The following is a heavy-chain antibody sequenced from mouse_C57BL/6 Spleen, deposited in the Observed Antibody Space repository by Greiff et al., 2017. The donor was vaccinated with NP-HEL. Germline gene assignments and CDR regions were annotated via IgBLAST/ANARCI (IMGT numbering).Heavy chain of an antibody. CDR1: GYTFTSYW. Sequence: QVQLKQPGAELVKPGASVQLSCKASGYTFTSYWMHWVKQRPGQGLEWIGMIHPNSGSTNYNEKFQSKATLTVDKSSSTAYMQLSSLTSEDSAVYYCAREGLYYDYDWFAYWGQGTLVTVSA. CDR2: IHPNSGST. V-gene: IGHV1-64*01. CDR3: AREGLYYDYDWFAY. J-gene: IGHJ3*01. D-gene: IGHD2-4*01.